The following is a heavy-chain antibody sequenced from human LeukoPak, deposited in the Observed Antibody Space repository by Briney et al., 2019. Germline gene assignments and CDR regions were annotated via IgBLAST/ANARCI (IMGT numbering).Heavy chain of an antibody. V-gene: IGHV1-18*01. J-gene: IGHJ4*02. CDR2: ISAYNGNT. D-gene: IGHD6-13*01. Sequence: ASVKVSCKASGYTFTSYGISWVRQAPGQGLEWMAWISAYNGNTNYAQKLQGRVTMTTDTSTSTAYMELRSLRSDDTAVYYCARDIAAAGFYDYWGQGTLVTVSS. CDR3: ARDIAAAGFYDY. CDR1: GYTFTSYG.